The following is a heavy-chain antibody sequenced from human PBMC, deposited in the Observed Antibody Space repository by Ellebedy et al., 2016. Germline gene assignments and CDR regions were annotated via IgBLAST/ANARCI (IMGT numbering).Heavy chain of an antibody. D-gene: IGHD4-23*01. Sequence: KVSCXGSGYSFTSYWIGWARQMPGKGLEWMGIIYPGDSDTRYSPSFQGQVTISAEKSISTAYLQWSSLKASDTAIYYCARNDGGYVAYWGQGTLVTVSS. V-gene: IGHV5-51*01. CDR2: IYPGDSDT. CDR1: GYSFTSYW. J-gene: IGHJ4*02. CDR3: ARNDGGYVAY.